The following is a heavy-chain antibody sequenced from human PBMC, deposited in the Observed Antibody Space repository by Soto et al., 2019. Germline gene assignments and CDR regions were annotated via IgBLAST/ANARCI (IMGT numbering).Heavy chain of an antibody. V-gene: IGHV3-48*01. D-gene: IGHD3-3*01. CDR2: IHSSSSWE. CDR1: GFTFSTHS. J-gene: IGHJ6*04. Sequence: EVQLVESGGGLVQPGGSLKLSCAAYGFTFSTHSMNWVRQAPGRGLEWVSYIHSSSSWEVYADSVRGRFTVSRDNAKNPLYLQMSSLRAEDTAVYYCVFDFWLVPTVWGKGTTVTVSS. CDR3: VFDFWLVPTV.